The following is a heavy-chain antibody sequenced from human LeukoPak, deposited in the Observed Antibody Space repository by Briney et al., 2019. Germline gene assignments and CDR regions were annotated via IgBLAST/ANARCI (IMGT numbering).Heavy chain of an antibody. CDR3: ARQDRSLVGGWFDP. V-gene: IGHV3-20*04. Sequence: GGSLRLPCAASGFTFDDYGMSWVRQAPGKGLEWVSGINWNGGSTGYADSVKGRFTISRDNSKNTLYLQMNSLRAEDTAVYYCARQDRSLVGGWFDPWGQGTLVTVSS. CDR1: GFTFDDYG. D-gene: IGHD1-26*01. CDR2: INWNGGST. J-gene: IGHJ5*02.